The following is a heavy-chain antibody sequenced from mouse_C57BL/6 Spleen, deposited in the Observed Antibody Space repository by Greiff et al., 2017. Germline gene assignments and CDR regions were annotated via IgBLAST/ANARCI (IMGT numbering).Heavy chain of an antibody. CDR3: ARQDYDYEGYFDV. CDR1: GYTFTDYN. V-gene: IGHV1-18*01. Sequence: VQLQQSGPELVKPGASVKIPCKASGYTFTDYNMDWVKQSHGKSLEWIGDINPNNGGTIYNQKFKGKATLTVDKSSSTAYMELRSLTSEDTAVYYCARQDYDYEGYFDVWGTGTTVTVSS. J-gene: IGHJ1*03. D-gene: IGHD2-4*01. CDR2: INPNNGGT.